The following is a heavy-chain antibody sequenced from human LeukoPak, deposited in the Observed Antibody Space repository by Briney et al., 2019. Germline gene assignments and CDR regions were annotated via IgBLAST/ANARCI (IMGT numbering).Heavy chain of an antibody. D-gene: IGHD3-22*01. V-gene: IGHV3-30*03. CDR1: GFTFSSYG. J-gene: IGHJ4*02. CDR2: ISYDGNNK. CDR3: ARGDAIVLITGYYFDY. Sequence: GGSLRLSYAASGFTFSSYGMHWVRQAPGKGLEWVAVISYDGNNKWYADSVKGRFTISRDNSENTLYLQMDSLRAEDTAVYYCARGDAIVLITGYYFDYWGQGTLVTVSS.